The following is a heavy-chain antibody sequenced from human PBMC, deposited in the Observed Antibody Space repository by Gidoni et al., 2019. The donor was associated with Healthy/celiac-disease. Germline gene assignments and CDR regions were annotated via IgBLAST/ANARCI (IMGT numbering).Heavy chain of an antibody. CDR3: AKDGCGGDCYSDLDY. Sequence: QVQLVESGGGVVQPGRSLRLPCAASGFTFSSYGMHWVRQAPGKGLELVAVISYDGSNKYYADSVKGRFTISRDNSKNTLYLQINSLRAEDTAVYYCAKDGCGGDCYSDLDYWGQGTLVTVSS. J-gene: IGHJ4*02. CDR1: GFTFSSYG. CDR2: ISYDGSNK. V-gene: IGHV3-30*18. D-gene: IGHD2-21*02.